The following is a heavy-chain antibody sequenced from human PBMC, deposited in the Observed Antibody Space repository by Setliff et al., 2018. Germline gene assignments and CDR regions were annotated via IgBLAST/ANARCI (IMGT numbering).Heavy chain of an antibody. Sequence: SETLSLTCTVSYGSINGFYWTWVRQPAGKGLEWIGHIYSSGSAEYNPSLQSRVTISVDTSKNQFSLKLSSVTAADTAVYYCARDRGGDWIYYFDYWGQGTLVTVSS. CDR2: IYSSGSA. D-gene: IGHD2-21*02. J-gene: IGHJ4*02. V-gene: IGHV4-4*07. CDR1: YGSINGFY. CDR3: ARDRGGDWIYYFDY.